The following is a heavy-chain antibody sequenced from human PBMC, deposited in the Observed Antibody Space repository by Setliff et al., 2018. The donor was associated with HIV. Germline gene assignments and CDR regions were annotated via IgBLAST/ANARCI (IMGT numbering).Heavy chain of an antibody. D-gene: IGHD1-1*01. Sequence: SETLSLTCAVSGYPISSGHYWGWIRQSPEKGLEWIGTVHHTRTTFYNPSLSSRLTISVDTPNNQFSLRLTSVTAADTATYYCAKERSNNDGTYDFWGRGTVVTVSS. CDR3: AKERSNNDGTYDF. CDR2: VHHTRTT. V-gene: IGHV4-38-2*02. J-gene: IGHJ3*01. CDR1: GYPISSGHY.